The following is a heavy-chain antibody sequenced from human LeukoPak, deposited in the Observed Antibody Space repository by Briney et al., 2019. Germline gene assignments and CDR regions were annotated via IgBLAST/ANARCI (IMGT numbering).Heavy chain of an antibody. CDR3: ARFDEVAPFDY. J-gene: IGHJ4*02. V-gene: IGHV5-51*01. D-gene: IGHD2-15*01. CDR1: GYSFSKFW. Sequence: GESLKISCQGSGYSFSKFWIGWARQMPGKGLEWMGIIDPDDSDTRYSPSFQGQVTISADKSISTAYLQWSSLKASDTAMYYCARFDEVAPFDYWGQGTLVTVSS. CDR2: IDPDDSDT.